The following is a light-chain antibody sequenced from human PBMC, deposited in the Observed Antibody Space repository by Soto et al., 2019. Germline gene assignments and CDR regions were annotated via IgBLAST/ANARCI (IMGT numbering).Light chain of an antibody. CDR2: GAS. V-gene: IGKV3D-20*02. Sequence: EVVLTQSAATLSLSPGERATLSCRASQSVSSSYLAWYQQKPGQAPRLLIYGASSRATGIPDRFSGSGSGTDFTLTISRLEPEDFAVYYCQQRSNWPPFGQGTRLEIK. J-gene: IGKJ5*01. CDR3: QQRSNWPP. CDR1: QSVSSSY.